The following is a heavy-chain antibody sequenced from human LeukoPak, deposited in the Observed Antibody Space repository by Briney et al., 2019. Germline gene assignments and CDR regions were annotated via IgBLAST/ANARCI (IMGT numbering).Heavy chain of an antibody. V-gene: IGHV3-53*01. D-gene: IGHD4-17*01. Sequence: GGSLRLSCAASGFTVSSNYMSWVRQAPGKGLEWVSVIYSGGSTYYADSVKGRFTISRDNSKNTLYLQMNSLRAEDTAVYYCAKGDYGDYVDWFDPWGQGTLVTVSS. CDR1: GFTVSSNY. J-gene: IGHJ5*02. CDR3: AKGDYGDYVDWFDP. CDR2: IYSGGST.